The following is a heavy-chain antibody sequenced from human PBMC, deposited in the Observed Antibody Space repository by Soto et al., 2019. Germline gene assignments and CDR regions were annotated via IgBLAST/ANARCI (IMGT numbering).Heavy chain of an antibody. J-gene: IGHJ4*02. Sequence: EVQLLESGGGLVQPGGSLRLSCAASGFTFSSYAMTWVRQAPGKGLEWISAISDGADGQYYADSVQGRFTISRDSSKKTQFLQKNRLRADDAAVYYFGKGGISRAPGLDCWGQGTLVTVSS. D-gene: IGHD2-15*01. V-gene: IGHV3-23*01. CDR3: GKGGISRAPGLDC. CDR1: GFTFSSYA. CDR2: ISDGADGQ.